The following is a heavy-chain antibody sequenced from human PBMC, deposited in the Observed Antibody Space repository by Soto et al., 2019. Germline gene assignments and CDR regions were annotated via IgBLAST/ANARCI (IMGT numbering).Heavy chain of an antibody. CDR3: ARDGSIAARPGRFDWYFDL. V-gene: IGHV1-69*01. Sequence: QVQLVQSGAEVKKPGSSVKVSCKASGGTFSSYAISWVRQAPGQGLEWMGGIIPIFGTANYAQKFQGRVTITADESTSTAYMELSSLSSEDTAVYYCARDGSIAARPGRFDWYFDLWGRGTLVTVSS. J-gene: IGHJ2*01. CDR1: GGTFSSYA. D-gene: IGHD6-6*01. CDR2: IIPIFGTA.